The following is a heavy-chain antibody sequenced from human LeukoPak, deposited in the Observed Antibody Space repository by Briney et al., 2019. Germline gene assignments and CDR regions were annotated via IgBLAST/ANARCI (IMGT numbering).Heavy chain of an antibody. CDR2: ISYDGSNK. CDR3: ARETLYAVGYYFDY. CDR1: GFTFSTYG. J-gene: IGHJ4*02. D-gene: IGHD5/OR15-5a*01. Sequence: GGSLRLSCAASGFTFSTYGIHWVRQAPGKGLEWVAVISYDGSNKYYADSVKGRFTISRDNSKNTLYLQMNSLRAEDTAVYYCARETLYAVGYYFDYWGQGTLVTVSS. V-gene: IGHV3-30*19.